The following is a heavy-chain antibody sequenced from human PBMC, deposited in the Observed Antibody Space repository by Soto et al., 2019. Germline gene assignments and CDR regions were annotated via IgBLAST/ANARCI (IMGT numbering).Heavy chain of an antibody. V-gene: IGHV5-10-1*01. J-gene: IGHJ6*02. CDR1: GYSFPSYW. Sequence: GESLNISFKGSGYSFPSYWISWVRQMPGKGLEWMGRIDPSDSYTNYSPSFQGHVTISADKSISTAYPQWSSLKASDTAMYYCARNTVTTIWGFYYYGMDVWGQGTTVTVAS. D-gene: IGHD4-17*01. CDR2: IDPSDSYT. CDR3: ARNTVTTIWGFYYYGMDV.